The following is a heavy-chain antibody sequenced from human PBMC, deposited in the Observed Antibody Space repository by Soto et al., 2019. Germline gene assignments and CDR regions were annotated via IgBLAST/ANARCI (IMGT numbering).Heavy chain of an antibody. CDR3: ARNDVDTSMVFDY. Sequence: SETLSLTCSVSGGSISSGGYYWSWLRQHAGTGLEWIGYVHHSGTTFYKSSLRSRVSMSIDTSKNHFSLNLTSVTAADTAIYYCARNDVDTSMVFDYWGQGSPVTVSS. D-gene: IGHD5-18*01. J-gene: IGHJ4*02. CDR2: VHHSGTT. V-gene: IGHV4-31*03. CDR1: GGSISSGGYY.